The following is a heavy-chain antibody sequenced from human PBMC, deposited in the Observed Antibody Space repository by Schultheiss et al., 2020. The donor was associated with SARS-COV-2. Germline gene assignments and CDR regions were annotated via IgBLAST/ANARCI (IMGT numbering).Heavy chain of an antibody. D-gene: IGHD3-22*01. V-gene: IGHV4-34*01. Sequence: SETLSLTCAVYGGSFSGYYWSWIRQPPGKGLEWIGEINHSGSTNYNPSLKSRVTISVDTSKNQFSLKLSSVTAADTAVYYCARAIYYYDSSGYYYGYYYYGMDVWGQGTTVTVSS. CDR2: INHSGST. CDR3: ARAIYYYDSSGYYYGYYYYGMDV. J-gene: IGHJ6*02. CDR1: GGSFSGYY.